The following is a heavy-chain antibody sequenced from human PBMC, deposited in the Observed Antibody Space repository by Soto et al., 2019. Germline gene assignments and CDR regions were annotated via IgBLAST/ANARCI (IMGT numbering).Heavy chain of an antibody. D-gene: IGHD4-17*01. V-gene: IGHV4-30-4*01. CDR3: ASWATTEKVDS. CDR2: IHNSGSP. Sequence: QVQLQESGPGLVRPSQTLSLTCSVSGASIYNGGYFWSWIRQSPGKGLEWIGHIHNSGSPYNYPSLKRRFTKSANTTKNQFSLKLTSVTAADTAVYYSASWATTEKVDSWGQGTLVTVSS. J-gene: IGHJ4*02. CDR1: GASIYNGGYF.